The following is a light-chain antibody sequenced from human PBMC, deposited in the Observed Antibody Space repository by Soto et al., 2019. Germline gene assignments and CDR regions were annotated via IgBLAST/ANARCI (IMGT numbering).Light chain of an antibody. CDR2: DAS. CDR1: QDINNF. CDR3: QHYDNLPPLT. J-gene: IGKJ4*01. Sequence: DIQMTQSPSSLSASEGDRVTITCQASQDINNFLNWYQQKPGSAPKLLIYDASNLETGVPSRFSGSGSGTDFIFSISSLQPEDIATYYCQHYDNLPPLTFGGGTKVEI. V-gene: IGKV1-33*01.